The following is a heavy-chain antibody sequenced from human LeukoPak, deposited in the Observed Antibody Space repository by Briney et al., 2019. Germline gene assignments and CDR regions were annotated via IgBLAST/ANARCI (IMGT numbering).Heavy chain of an antibody. CDR1: GGSISSSSYY. Sequence: SETLSLTCTVSGGSISSSSYYWGWIRQPPGKGLEWIGSIYYSGSTYYNPSLKSRVTISVDTSKNQFSLKLSSVTAADTAVYYCARLSYAYYYSMDVWGQGTTVTVSS. J-gene: IGHJ6*02. D-gene: IGHD2-2*01. V-gene: IGHV4-39*07. CDR3: ARLSYAYYYSMDV. CDR2: IYYSGST.